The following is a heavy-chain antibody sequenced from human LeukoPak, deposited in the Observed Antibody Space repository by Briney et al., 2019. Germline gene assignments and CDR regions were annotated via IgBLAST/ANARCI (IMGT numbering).Heavy chain of an antibody. CDR1: GGSISSGDYY. Sequence: PSETLSVTCTVSGGSISSGDYYWSWIRQPPGKGLEWIGYIYYSGSTYYNPSLKSRVTISVDTSKNQFSLKLSSVTAADTAVYYCARSTVWFGEYSLLDYWGQGTLVTVSS. J-gene: IGHJ4*02. D-gene: IGHD3-10*01. CDR2: IYYSGST. V-gene: IGHV4-30-4*01. CDR3: ARSTVWFGEYSLLDY.